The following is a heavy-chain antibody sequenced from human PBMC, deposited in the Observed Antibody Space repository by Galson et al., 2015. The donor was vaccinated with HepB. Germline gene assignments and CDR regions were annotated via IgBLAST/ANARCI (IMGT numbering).Heavy chain of an antibody. CDR2: ISTSSTDI. CDR3: ARYSGYDYFFDY. Sequence: SLRLSCAASGFTLSRYTVHWVRQAPGKGPEWVSSISTSSTDIYYADSVKGRFTISRDDAKNSVHLQMNSLRAEDAAVYYCARYSGYDYFFDYWGQGTQVTVSS. D-gene: IGHD5-12*01. CDR1: GFTLSRYT. J-gene: IGHJ4*02. V-gene: IGHV3-21*01.